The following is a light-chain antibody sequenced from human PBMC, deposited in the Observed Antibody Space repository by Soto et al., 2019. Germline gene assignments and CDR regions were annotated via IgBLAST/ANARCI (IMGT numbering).Light chain of an antibody. CDR3: QQRSNWLFT. V-gene: IGKV3-11*01. Sequence: EIVLTQSPATLSLSPGERATLSCRASQSVSSYLAWYQQKPGQAPRLLIYDASNRATGIPARFSGSGSGTDFTLTISSLXPEDFAVYYCQQRSNWLFTFGGGTKVEIK. CDR2: DAS. J-gene: IGKJ4*01. CDR1: QSVSSY.